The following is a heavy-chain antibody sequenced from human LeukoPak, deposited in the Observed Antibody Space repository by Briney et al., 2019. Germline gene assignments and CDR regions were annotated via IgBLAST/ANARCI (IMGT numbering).Heavy chain of an antibody. CDR3: ASTPDIVVVVAALT. CDR2: INPIFGKE. V-gene: IGHV1-69*05. Sequence: SVKVSCKASGGTFISYAISWVRQAPGKGGEGMGGINPIFGKEKYEQKFQGRGKNNTDEATSTAYMELSSLRSEDTAVYYCASTPDIVVVVAALTWGQGTLVTVSS. CDR1: GGTFISYA. J-gene: IGHJ5*02. D-gene: IGHD2-15*01.